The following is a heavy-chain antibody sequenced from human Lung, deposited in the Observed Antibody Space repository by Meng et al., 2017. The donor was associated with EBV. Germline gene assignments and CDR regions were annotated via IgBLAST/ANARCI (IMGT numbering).Heavy chain of an antibody. CDR3: ARVEVGITSGDY. Sequence: QVQLVQSGAEVKKPGASVKVSCKTSGNTFSVYYMHWVRQAPGQGLEWMGWISAYNGNTNYAQTLQGRVTMTTDTSTSTAYMELRSLRSDDTAVYYCARVEVGITSGDYWGQGTLVTVSS. D-gene: IGHD1-26*01. CDR2: ISAYNGNT. V-gene: IGHV1-18*01. J-gene: IGHJ4*02. CDR1: GNTFSVYY.